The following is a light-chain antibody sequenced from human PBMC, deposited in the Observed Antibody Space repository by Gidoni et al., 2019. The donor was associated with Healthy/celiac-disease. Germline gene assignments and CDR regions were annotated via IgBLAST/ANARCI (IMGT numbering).Light chain of an antibody. J-gene: IGKJ2*01. CDR3: QQRSNGPRT. V-gene: IGKV3-11*01. CDR1: QSVSSY. CDR2: DAS. Sequence: EIVLTQSPATLSLSPGERATLSCRASQSVSSYLAWYKQKPGQAPRLLIYDASNRATGIPARFSGSGSGTDFTLTISSLEPEDFAVYYCQQRSNGPRTFGQGTKLEIK.